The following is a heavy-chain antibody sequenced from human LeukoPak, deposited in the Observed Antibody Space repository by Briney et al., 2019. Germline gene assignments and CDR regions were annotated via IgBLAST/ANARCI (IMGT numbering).Heavy chain of an antibody. Sequence: SVKVSCKASGGTFSSYAISWVRQAPGQGLEWMGGIIPIFGTANYAQKFQGRVTITADESASTAYMELSSLRSEDTAVYYCARDVSSTSCYDSGCNWGQGTLVTVSS. CDR1: GGTFSSYA. CDR3: ARDVSSTSCYDSGCN. J-gene: IGHJ4*02. D-gene: IGHD2-2*01. CDR2: IIPIFGTA. V-gene: IGHV1-69*13.